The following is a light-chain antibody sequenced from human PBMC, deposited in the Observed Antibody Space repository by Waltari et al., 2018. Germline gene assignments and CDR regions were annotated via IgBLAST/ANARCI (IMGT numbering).Light chain of an antibody. CDR2: ATS. Sequence: DTVLTQSPGTLSLSPGEKATLSCRASQTVGTNYLAWYQQKPGQAPRLLIFATSTRATGVTDRFSGSGSGIDFTLTISSLGPEDFAVYYCHQYGNSPKTFGQGTKVEIK. CDR1: QTVGTNY. V-gene: IGKV3-20*01. J-gene: IGKJ1*01. CDR3: HQYGNSPKT.